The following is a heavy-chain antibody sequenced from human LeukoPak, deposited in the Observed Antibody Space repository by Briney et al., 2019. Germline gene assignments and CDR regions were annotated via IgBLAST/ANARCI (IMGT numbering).Heavy chain of an antibody. J-gene: IGHJ4*02. CDR1: GGSISSYY. CDR2: IYYSGST. CDR3: ARGGYSYGYEPYFDY. Sequence: SETLSLTCTVSGGSISSYYWSWIRQPPGKGLEWIGYIYYSGSTNYNPSLKSRATISVDTSKNQFSLKLSSVTAADTAVYYCARGGYSYGYEPYFDYWGQGTLVTVSS. V-gene: IGHV4-59*01. D-gene: IGHD5-18*01.